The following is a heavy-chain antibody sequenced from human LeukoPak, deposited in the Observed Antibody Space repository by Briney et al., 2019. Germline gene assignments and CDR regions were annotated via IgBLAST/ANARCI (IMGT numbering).Heavy chain of an antibody. D-gene: IGHD6-13*01. CDR3: ARRQQLAPYFQH. J-gene: IGHJ1*01. CDR1: GDSISSGGYC. V-gene: IGHV4-30-2*01. Sequence: SQTLSLTCTVSGDSISSGGYCWSWIRQPPGKGLEWIGYIYHSGSTYYNPSLKSRVTISVDRSKNQFSLKLSSVTAADTAVYYCARRQQLAPYFQHWGQGTLVTVSS. CDR2: IYHSGST.